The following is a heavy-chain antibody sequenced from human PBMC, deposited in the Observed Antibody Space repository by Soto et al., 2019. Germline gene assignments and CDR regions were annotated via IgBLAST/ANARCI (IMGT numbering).Heavy chain of an antibody. J-gene: IGHJ3*02. Sequence: PXESLKISCKASGCSFSFYWIGWVRQMPGKGLEWMAIMYPDDSDIRYSPSFEAHVTISADKSTSTAFLQWGSLKASDTAMYYCATAYVYDFENSNYYRDAFDIWGQGTLVTVS. CDR2: MYPDDSDI. D-gene: IGHD3-22*01. CDR3: ATAYVYDFENSNYYRDAFDI. CDR1: GCSFSFYW. V-gene: IGHV5-51*01.